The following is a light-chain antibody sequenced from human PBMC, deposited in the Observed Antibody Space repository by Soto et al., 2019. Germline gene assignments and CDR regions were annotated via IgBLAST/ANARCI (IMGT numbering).Light chain of an antibody. CDR3: AAWDSGLSAVV. Sequence: QSALTQPPSVSAAPGQTVAISCSGSTSNIGNNYVSWYQQLPEKAPKLLIYDTDKRPSGIPDRFSGSKSGTSATLGITGLQTGDEAEYYCAAWDSGLSAVVFGGGTKLTVL. CDR1: TSNIGNNY. V-gene: IGLV1-51*01. CDR2: DTD. J-gene: IGLJ3*02.